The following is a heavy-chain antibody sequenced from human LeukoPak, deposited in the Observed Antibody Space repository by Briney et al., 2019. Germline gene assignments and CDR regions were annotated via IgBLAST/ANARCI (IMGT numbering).Heavy chain of an antibody. V-gene: IGHV3-49*03. J-gene: IGHJ1*01. CDR2: IRSKAYGGTT. D-gene: IGHD3-16*01. CDR3: TRDRGRGSEYFQH. CDR1: GFTFGDYA. Sequence: GGSLRLSCTASGFTFGDYAMSWFRQAPGKGLEWVGFIRSKAYGGTTEYAASVKGRFTISRDDSKSIAYLQMSSLKTEDTAVYYCTRDRGRGSEYFQHWGQGTLVTVSS.